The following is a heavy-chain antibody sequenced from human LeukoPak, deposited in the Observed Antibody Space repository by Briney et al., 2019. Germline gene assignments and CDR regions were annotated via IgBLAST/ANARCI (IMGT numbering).Heavy chain of an antibody. CDR2: INPNSGGT. D-gene: IGHD3-22*01. CDR3: ARAYYYDSSGYRYYYYYYMDV. V-gene: IGHV1-2*02. CDR1: GYTFTGYY. Sequence: ASVQVSCKASGYTFTGYYMHWVRQAPGQGLEWMGWINPNSGGTNYAQKFQGRVTMTRDTSISTAYMELSRLRSDDTAVYYCARAYYYDSSGYRYYYYYYMDVWGKGTTVTVSS. J-gene: IGHJ6*03.